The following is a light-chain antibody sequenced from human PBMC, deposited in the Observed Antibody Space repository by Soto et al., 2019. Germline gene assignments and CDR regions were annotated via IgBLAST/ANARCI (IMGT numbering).Light chain of an antibody. V-gene: IGLV1-44*01. CDR3: ASWDDSLNGVV. Sequence: QLVLTQPPSASGTPGQRVTISCSGSSSNIGSNAVNWYQNLPGTAPKLLIYRNSQRPSGVPDRFSASKSGTSASLAISGLQSEDEADYYCASWDDSLNGVVFGGGTKLTVL. CDR1: SSNIGSNA. J-gene: IGLJ2*01. CDR2: RNS.